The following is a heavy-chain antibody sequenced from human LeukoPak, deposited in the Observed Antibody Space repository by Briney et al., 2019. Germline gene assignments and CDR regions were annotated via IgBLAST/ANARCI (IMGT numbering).Heavy chain of an antibody. J-gene: IGHJ4*02. CDR3: ARDYASLGSGDFDY. Sequence: ASVKVSCKAPGYTFTGYYMHWVRQAPGQGLEWMGWINPDSGGTNYAQKFQGRVTMTRDTSISTAYMELSRLRSDDTAIYFCARDYASLGSGDFDYWGQGTLVTVSS. CDR1: GYTFTGYY. D-gene: IGHD3-10*01. CDR2: INPDSGGT. V-gene: IGHV1-2*02.